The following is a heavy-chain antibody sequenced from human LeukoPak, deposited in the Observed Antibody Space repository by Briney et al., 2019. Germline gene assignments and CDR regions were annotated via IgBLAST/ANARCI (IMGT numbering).Heavy chain of an antibody. CDR3: TRRYYYGSGSPPTNYYYYYMDV. CDR1: GFTFSGSA. D-gene: IGHD3-10*01. CDR2: IRIKANSYAT. V-gene: IGHV3-73*01. Sequence: PGGSLRLSCAASGFTFSGSAMHWVRQASGKGLEWVGRIRIKANSYATAYAASVKGRFTISRDDSKNTAYLQMNSLKTEDTAVYYCTRRYYYGSGSPPTNYYYYYMDVWGKGTTVTVSS. J-gene: IGHJ6*03.